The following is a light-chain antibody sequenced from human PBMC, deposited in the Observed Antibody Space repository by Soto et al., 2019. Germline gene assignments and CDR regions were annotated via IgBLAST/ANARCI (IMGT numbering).Light chain of an antibody. CDR2: AAS. V-gene: IGKV1-9*01. CDR3: QQLKRYPLS. CDR1: QDISSY. Sequence: QLTQSPSSLSASIGDRVTITCRASQDISSYLAWYRQKAGKAPELLIEAASTLQSGVPSRFSGSGSGTDFALTISSLQPEDFATYYCQQLKRYPLSFGGGTKVEIK. J-gene: IGKJ4*01.